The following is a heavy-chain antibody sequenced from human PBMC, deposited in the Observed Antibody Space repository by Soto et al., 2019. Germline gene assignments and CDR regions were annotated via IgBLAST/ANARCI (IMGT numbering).Heavy chain of an antibody. CDR3: ASDYYDISGYPFYDY. CDR2: ISNNGNIK. CDR1: GFTFGDYY. V-gene: IGHV3-11*01. Sequence: PGGSLRLSCVASGFTFGDYYVSWIRQAPGKGLEWVSYISNNGNIKIYADSVKGRFTVSRDNVKNSLYLQMNSLRADDTAVYYCASDYYDISGYPFYDYWGPGTLVTVSS. J-gene: IGHJ4*02. D-gene: IGHD3-22*01.